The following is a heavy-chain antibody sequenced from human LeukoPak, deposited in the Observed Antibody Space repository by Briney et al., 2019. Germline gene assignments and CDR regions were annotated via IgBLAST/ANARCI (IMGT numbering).Heavy chain of an antibody. CDR1: GGSISSSNW. V-gene: IGHV4-4*02. D-gene: IGHD3-10*01. CDR2: IYYTGSS. CDR3: ARRRMVRKNKDAFDI. Sequence: PSGTLSLTCAVSGGSISSSNWWSWVRQPPGKGLEWIGYIYYTGSSNYNPSLKSRVTISVDTSKNQFSLKLSSVTAADTAVYYCARRRMVRKNKDAFDIWGQGTMVTVSS. J-gene: IGHJ3*02.